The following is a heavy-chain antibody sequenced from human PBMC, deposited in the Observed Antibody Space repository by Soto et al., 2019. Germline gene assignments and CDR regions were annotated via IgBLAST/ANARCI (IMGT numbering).Heavy chain of an antibody. Sequence: EVQLLESGGGLVQPGGSLRLSCAASGFTFSTYAMSWVRQSPGKGLERVSAIPGSSTSTYYAGSVKGRFTISRDNSKNTLYLQMNSLRVEDTAVYYCAKIGDSSSVSLPLVLLDHWGQGALVTVSS. CDR2: IPGSSTST. CDR1: GFTFSTYA. CDR3: AKIGDSSSVSLPLVLLDH. V-gene: IGHV3-23*01. J-gene: IGHJ4*02. D-gene: IGHD6-6*01.